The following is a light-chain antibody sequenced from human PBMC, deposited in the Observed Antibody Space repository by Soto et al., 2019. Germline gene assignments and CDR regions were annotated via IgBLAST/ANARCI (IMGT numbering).Light chain of an antibody. J-gene: IGLJ2*01. Sequence: QSVLTQPPSASGTPGQRVTISFSGSSSNIGSNYVYWYQQLPGTAPKLLIYRNNQRPSGVPDRFSGSKSGTSASLAISGLRSEYEAEYYCAAWDDSLSVVVFGGGTKLTVL. CDR1: SSNIGSNY. V-gene: IGLV1-47*01. CDR3: AAWDDSLSVVV. CDR2: RNN.